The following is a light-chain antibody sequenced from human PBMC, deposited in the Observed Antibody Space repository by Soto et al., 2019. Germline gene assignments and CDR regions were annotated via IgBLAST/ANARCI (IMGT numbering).Light chain of an antibody. CDR2: EVS. CDR1: SSDVGGYDY. V-gene: IGLV2-14*01. CDR3: SSYSVRTTYL. J-gene: IGLJ1*01. Sequence: QSALTQPASVSGSPGQSITISCTGTSSDVGGYDYVSWYQRHPGKAPKLIIFEVSNRPSGISYRFSGSKSGNTASLTISGLQAEDEADYFCSSYSVRTTYLFGTGTKLTVL.